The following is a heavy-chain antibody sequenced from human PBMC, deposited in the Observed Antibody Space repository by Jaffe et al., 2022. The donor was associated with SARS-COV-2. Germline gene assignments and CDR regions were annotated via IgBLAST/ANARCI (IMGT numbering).Heavy chain of an antibody. Sequence: EVQLVESGGGLLQPGGSLRLSCSASGFTFDDYAMHWVRQAPGKGLEWVSSITWNSGHIVYADSVKGRFTISRDNGKNSLYLEMNSLRPGDTAFYHCAREGDSRYFDLWGRGTLVTVSS. J-gene: IGHJ2*01. CDR2: ITWNSGHI. CDR3: AREGDSRYFDL. D-gene: IGHD6-13*01. CDR1: GFTFDDYA. V-gene: IGHV3-9*01.